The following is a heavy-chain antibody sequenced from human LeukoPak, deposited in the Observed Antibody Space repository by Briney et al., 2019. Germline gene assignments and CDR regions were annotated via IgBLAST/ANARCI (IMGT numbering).Heavy chain of an antibody. CDR2: INPSGGST. CDR1: GYTFTSYF. CDR3: ARDENDFWSDYSNRAKFDP. Sequence: VASVKVSCKASGYTFTSYFMHWVRQAPGQGLEWMGIINPSGGSTSYAQKFQGRVTMTRDTSTSTVYMELSSLRSEDTAVYYCARDENDFWSDYSNRAKFDPWGQGTLVTVSS. V-gene: IGHV1-46*01. J-gene: IGHJ5*02. D-gene: IGHD3-3*01.